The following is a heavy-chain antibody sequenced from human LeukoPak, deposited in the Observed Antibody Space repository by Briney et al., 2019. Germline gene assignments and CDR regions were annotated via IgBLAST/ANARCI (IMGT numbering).Heavy chain of an antibody. V-gene: IGHV4-59*01. D-gene: IGHD3-16*01. CDR1: GGSISSYY. CDR2: IYYSGYA. Sequence: PSETLSLTCTVSGGSISSYYWSWIRQPPGKGLKWIGNIYYSGYATYSPSLRSRVTISVDTSKNQFSLKLSSVTAADTAVYYCARETSQKGAHYMDVWGKGTTITISS. CDR3: ARETSQKGAHYMDV. J-gene: IGHJ6*03.